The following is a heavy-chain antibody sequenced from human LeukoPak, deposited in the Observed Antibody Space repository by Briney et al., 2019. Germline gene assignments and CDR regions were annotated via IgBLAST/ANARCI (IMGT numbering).Heavy chain of an antibody. V-gene: IGHV1-18*01. CDR3: ASFQPDGIAEAGHFDY. CDR1: GYTFTSYG. Sequence: ASVKVSCKASGYTFTSYGISWVRQAPGQGLEWMGWISAYNDNTNYAQKLQGRVTMTTDTSTSTAYMELRSLRSDDTAVYYCASFQPDGIAEAGHFDYWGQGTLVTVSS. CDR2: ISAYNDNT. D-gene: IGHD6-13*01. J-gene: IGHJ4*02.